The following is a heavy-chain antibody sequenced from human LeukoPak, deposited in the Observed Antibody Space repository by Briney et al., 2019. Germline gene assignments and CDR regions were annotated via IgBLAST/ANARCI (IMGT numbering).Heavy chain of an antibody. CDR2: ISYDGSNK. D-gene: IGHD2-15*01. J-gene: IGHJ6*02. V-gene: IGHV3-30*18. CDR1: GFTFSSYG. CDR3: AKDLYLQYCRGSACYLNYYNMDV. Sequence: GGSLRLSCAASGFTFSSYGMHWVRQAPGKGLGWVAVISYDGSNKYYADSVKGRFTISRDNSKNTLYLQMNGLRDEDTAVYYCAKDLYLQYCRGSACYLNYYNMDVWGQGTTVAVSS.